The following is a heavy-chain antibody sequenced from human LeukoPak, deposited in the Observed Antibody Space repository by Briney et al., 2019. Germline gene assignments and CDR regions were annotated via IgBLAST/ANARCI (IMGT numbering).Heavy chain of an antibody. CDR2: IYYSGST. CDR3: ARSPGWEGFDY. D-gene: IGHD1-26*01. V-gene: IGHV4-59*13. CDR1: GGSIGSYY. J-gene: IGHJ4*02. Sequence: SETLSLTCTVSGGSIGSYYWSWIRQPPGKGPEWIGYIYYSGSTNYNPSLKSRVTISVDTSKNQFSLKLSSVTAADTAVYYCARSPGWEGFDYWGQGTLVTVSS.